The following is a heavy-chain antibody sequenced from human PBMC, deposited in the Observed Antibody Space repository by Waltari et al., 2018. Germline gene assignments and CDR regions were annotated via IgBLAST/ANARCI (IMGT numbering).Heavy chain of an antibody. CDR2: INVGQRDT. J-gene: IGHJ3*01. D-gene: IGHD5-12*01. Sequence: QSQLVQSGAKVRMPGAAVKFSCKAAGYTLTASTFHWIRQAPGQSLEWMGWINVGQRDTNYSEKLQGRVTIARDTSDTSASTVYMELRSLTSDDTAIYYCARGSRLSGSDYFEVWGQGTLLTVSS. CDR1: GYTLTAST. V-gene: IGHV1-3*01. CDR3: ARGSRLSGSDYFEV.